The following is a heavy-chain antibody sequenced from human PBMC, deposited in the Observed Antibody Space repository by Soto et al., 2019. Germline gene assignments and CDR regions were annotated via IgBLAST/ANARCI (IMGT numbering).Heavy chain of an antibody. CDR3: ARDRGYDFWSGYYAY. D-gene: IGHD3-3*01. V-gene: IGHV4-38-2*02. CDR2: IYHSGST. Sequence: TLSLTCAVSGYSISSGYYWGWIRQPPGKGLEWIGTIYHSGSTYYNPSLKSRVTISVDTAKNQFSLKLSSVTAADTAVYYCARDRGYDFWSGYYAYWGQGTLVTVSS. CDR1: GYSISSGYY. J-gene: IGHJ4*02.